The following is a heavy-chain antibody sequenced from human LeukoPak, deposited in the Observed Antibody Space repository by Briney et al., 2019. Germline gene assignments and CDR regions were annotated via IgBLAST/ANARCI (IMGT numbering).Heavy chain of an antibody. CDR1: GFTFSNYA. CDR2: ISASGGGT. Sequence: GGSLRLSCAASGFTFSNYAMSWVRQTPGKGLEWVSAISASGGGTYYADSVEGRFTISRDISKNTLYLQMNSLRAEDTAVYFCAKLDIVVVVSAKFHYWGQGTLVTVSS. J-gene: IGHJ4*02. D-gene: IGHD2-15*01. V-gene: IGHV3-23*01. CDR3: AKLDIVVVVSAKFHY.